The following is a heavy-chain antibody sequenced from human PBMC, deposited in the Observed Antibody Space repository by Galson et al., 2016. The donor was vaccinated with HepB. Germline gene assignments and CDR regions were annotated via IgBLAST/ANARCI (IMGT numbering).Heavy chain of an antibody. J-gene: IGHJ4*02. V-gene: IGHV5-51*01. Sequence: QSGAEVKKPGESLRISCKGSAYSFTSYWIGWVRQMPGKGLEWMATIYPGDSDTRYSPSFQGQVTISVDKSISTAYLQWSSLKASDTAMYYCARRGIAVAGRGGIDYWGQGTLVTVSS. CDR2: IYPGDSDT. D-gene: IGHD6-19*01. CDR3: ARRGIAVAGRGGIDY. CDR1: AYSFTSYW.